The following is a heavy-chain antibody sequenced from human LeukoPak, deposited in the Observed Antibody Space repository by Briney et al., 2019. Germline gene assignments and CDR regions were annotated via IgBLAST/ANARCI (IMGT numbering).Heavy chain of an antibody. J-gene: IGHJ3*02. D-gene: IGHD3-3*01. CDR1: GFTFSSYS. CDR2: ISSSSSYI. CDR3: AREALEWSPPDI. Sequence: TSGGSLRLSCAASGFTFSSYSMNWVRQAPGKGLEWVSSISSSSSYIYYADSVKGRFTISRDNSKNTLYLQMNNMRTEDTAVYYCAREALEWSPPDIWGQGTTVTVSS. V-gene: IGHV3-21*01.